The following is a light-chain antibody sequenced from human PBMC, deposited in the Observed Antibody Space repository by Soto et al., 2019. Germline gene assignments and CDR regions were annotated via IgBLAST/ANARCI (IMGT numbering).Light chain of an antibody. V-gene: IGKV1-39*01. Sequence: IQITQSPSSLSASVVEGVTIAFRASQAISNYLNWYQQKPGKAPNLLIFGAKTLQSGVPSRFSGSGSGTDFTLTITTLQPEDVGIYYCQKCHANPLTFGEGTKVEIK. J-gene: IGKJ5*01. CDR1: QAISNY. CDR2: GAK. CDR3: QKCHANPLT.